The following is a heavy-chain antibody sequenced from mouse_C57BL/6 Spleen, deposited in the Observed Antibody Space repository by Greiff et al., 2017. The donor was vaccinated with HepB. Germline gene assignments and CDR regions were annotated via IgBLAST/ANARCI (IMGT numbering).Heavy chain of an antibody. V-gene: IGHV3-6*01. J-gene: IGHJ2*01. D-gene: IGHD2-1*01. Sequence: EVKLQESGPGLVKPSQSLSLTCSVTGYSITSGYYWNWIRQFPGNKLEWMGYISYDGSNNYNPSLKNRISITRDTSKNQFFLKLNSVTTEDTATYYCALYGNYFDYWGQGTTLTVSS. CDR2: ISYDGSN. CDR1: GYSITSGYY. CDR3: ALYGNYFDY.